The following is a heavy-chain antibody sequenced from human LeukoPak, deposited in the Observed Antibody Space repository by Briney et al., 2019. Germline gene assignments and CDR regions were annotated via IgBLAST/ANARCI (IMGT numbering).Heavy chain of an antibody. Sequence: SETLSLTCTVSGGSISSYYWSWIRQPPGKGLEWIGYIYYSGSTNYNPSLKSRVTISVDTSKNQFSLKLSSVTAADTAVYYCARVGFLEWFTYYYYMDVWGKGTTVTVSS. CDR2: IYYSGST. D-gene: IGHD3-3*01. CDR1: GGSISSYY. CDR3: ARVGFLEWFTYYYYMDV. V-gene: IGHV4-59*12. J-gene: IGHJ6*03.